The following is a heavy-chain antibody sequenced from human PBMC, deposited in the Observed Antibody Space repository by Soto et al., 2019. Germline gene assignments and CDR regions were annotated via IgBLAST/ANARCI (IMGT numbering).Heavy chain of an antibody. CDR2: ISSDGTNK. CDR3: AKADTTMITCFDY. V-gene: IGHV3-30*18. D-gene: IGHD5-18*01. J-gene: IGHJ4*02. Sequence: QVQLVESGGGVVQPGRSLRLSCAASGFTFSSYGMHWVHRPPGKGLEWVAVISSDGTNKYYADSVKGRFAISRDSSKNTLYLQMNSLRAEDTAVYYCAKADTTMITCFDYWGQGTLVTVSS. CDR1: GFTFSSYG.